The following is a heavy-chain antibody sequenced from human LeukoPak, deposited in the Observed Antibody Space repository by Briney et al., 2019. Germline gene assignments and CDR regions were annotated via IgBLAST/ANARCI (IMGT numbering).Heavy chain of an antibody. CDR3: ARQGPGGRSFDY. Sequence: SETLSLTCAVYGGSFSGYYWSWIRQPPGKGLEWIGEINHSGSTNYNPSLKSRVTISVDTSKNQFSLKLSSVTAADTAVYYCARQGPGGRSFDYWGQGTLVTVSS. CDR2: INHSGST. CDR1: GGSFSGYY. J-gene: IGHJ4*02. V-gene: IGHV4-34*01. D-gene: IGHD2-15*01.